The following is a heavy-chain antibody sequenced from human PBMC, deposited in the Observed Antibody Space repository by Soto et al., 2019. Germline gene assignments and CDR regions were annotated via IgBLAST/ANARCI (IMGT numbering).Heavy chain of an antibody. V-gene: IGHV3-74*01. J-gene: IGHJ6*02. Sequence: PGGSLRLSCAASGFTVIKYWMNWVRQAPGKGLVWVSHIKNDGTTSYADSVEGRFTVSRDDAKNSFYLQMNSLRADDTAVYYCAKDRGEEGLKFLEWFGGMDVWGHGTTVTVSS. CDR2: IKNDGTT. D-gene: IGHD3-3*01. CDR3: AKDRGEEGLKFLEWFGGMDV. CDR1: GFTVIKYW.